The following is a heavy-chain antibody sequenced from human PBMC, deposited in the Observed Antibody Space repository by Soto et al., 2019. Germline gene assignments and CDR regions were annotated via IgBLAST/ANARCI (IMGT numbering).Heavy chain of an antibody. J-gene: IGHJ3*02. CDR1: GGTFSSYA. CDR3: ARNYGYSYGYDAFDI. D-gene: IGHD5-18*01. CDR2: IIPIFGTA. V-gene: IGHV1-69*13. Sequence: SVKVSCKASGGTFSSYAISWVRQAPGQGLEWMGGIIPIFGTANYAQKFQGRATITADESTSTAYMELSSLRSEDTAVYYCARNYGYSYGYDAFDIWGQGTMVTVSS.